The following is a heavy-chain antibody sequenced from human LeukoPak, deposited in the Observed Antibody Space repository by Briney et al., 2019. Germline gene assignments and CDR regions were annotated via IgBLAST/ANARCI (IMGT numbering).Heavy chain of an antibody. J-gene: IGHJ4*02. D-gene: IGHD6-6*01. CDR3: VRGQSSHFDY. V-gene: IGHV3-52*01. Sequence: PGGSLRLSCAASGFTFSSSWMHWVCQAPEKGLEWVADIKCDGSEKYYVDSVKGRLTISRDNAKNSLYLQVNSLRAEDMTVYYCVRGQSSHFDYWGQGTLVTDSS. CDR1: GFTFSSSW. CDR2: IKCDGSEK.